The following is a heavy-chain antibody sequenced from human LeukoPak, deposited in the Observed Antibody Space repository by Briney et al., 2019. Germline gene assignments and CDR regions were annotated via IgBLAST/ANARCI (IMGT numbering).Heavy chain of an antibody. CDR1: GFTFSSYS. CDR2: ISSSSSYI. J-gene: IGHJ6*03. D-gene: IGHD3-3*01. Sequence: GGSLRLSCAASGFTFSSYSMNWVRQAPGKGLEWVSSISSSSSYIYYADSVKGRFTISRDNAKNSLYLQMNSLRAEDTAVYYCARGPYYDFWSRYCARWAHYYYMDVWGKGTTVTVSS. CDR3: ARGPYYDFWSRYCARWAHYYYMDV. V-gene: IGHV3-21*01.